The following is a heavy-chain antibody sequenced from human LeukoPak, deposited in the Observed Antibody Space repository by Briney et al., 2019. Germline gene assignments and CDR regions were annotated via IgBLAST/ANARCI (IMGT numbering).Heavy chain of an antibody. Sequence: GASVKVSCKASGYTFTSYGISWVRQAPGKGLEWMGGFDPEDGETIYAQKFQGRVTMTEDTSTDTAYMELSSLRSEDTAVYYCATSTRRLGWAFDIWGQGTMVTVSS. V-gene: IGHV1-24*01. CDR1: GYTFTSYG. CDR3: ATSTRRLGWAFDI. D-gene: IGHD3-10*01. J-gene: IGHJ3*02. CDR2: FDPEDGET.